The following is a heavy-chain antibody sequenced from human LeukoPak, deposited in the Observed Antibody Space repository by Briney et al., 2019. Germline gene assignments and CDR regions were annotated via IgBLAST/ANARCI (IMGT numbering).Heavy chain of an antibody. CDR1: GYTLTGYY. D-gene: IGHD3-10*01. V-gene: IGHV1-2*02. Sequence: GASVQVSCKASGYTLTGYYMHWVRQPPGQGLEWMGWINPHSVDTNYAQRFQGRATMTRDTSISTAYMELSRLRSDDTAEYYFARVRDITMEDFDYWGQGPLVTVSS. CDR2: INPHSVDT. J-gene: IGHJ4*02. CDR3: ARVRDITMEDFDY.